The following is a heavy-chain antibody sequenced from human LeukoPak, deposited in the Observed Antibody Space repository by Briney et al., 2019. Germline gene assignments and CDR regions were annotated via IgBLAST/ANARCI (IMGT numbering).Heavy chain of an antibody. J-gene: IGHJ4*02. Sequence: GGSLRLSCAASGFSFSTYTMNWVRQAPGKGLEWVSCISTSGSTIYYAGSVKGRFTISRDNAGNSLYLQVNSPRAEDTAVYYCARDGPGYSFDYWGQGTLVTVSS. D-gene: IGHD5-12*01. V-gene: IGHV3-48*04. CDR1: GFSFSTYT. CDR2: ISTSGSTI. CDR3: ARDGPGYSFDY.